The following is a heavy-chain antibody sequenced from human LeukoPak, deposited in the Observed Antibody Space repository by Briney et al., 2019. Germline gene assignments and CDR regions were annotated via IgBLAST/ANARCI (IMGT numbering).Heavy chain of an antibody. V-gene: IGHV3-11*04. CDR3: ARDPDYGAVDY. CDR2: ISSSGSTI. D-gene: IGHD4-17*01. CDR1: EFSFSDYY. Sequence: GGSLRLSCAASEFSFSDYYMSWIRQAPGKGLEWISYISSSGSTIYYADSVKGRFTISRDNAKNSLYLQMNSLRAEDTAVYYCARDPDYGAVDYWGQGTLVTVSS. J-gene: IGHJ4*02.